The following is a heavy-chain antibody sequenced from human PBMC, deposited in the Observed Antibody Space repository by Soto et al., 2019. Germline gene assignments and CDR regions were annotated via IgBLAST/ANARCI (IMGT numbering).Heavy chain of an antibody. Sequence: GESLKISCKGSGYTSGYTFSDYWIGWVRQMPGKGLEFMGIIFPGDSAIKYSPPFQGQVTISADKSMSTAYLQWSSLKASATAMYYCARFGIRGCRGGRCFLSYNRYGMDVWGLGTTVTVSS. J-gene: IGHJ6*02. CDR3: ARFGIRGCRGGRCFLSYNRYGMDV. CDR2: IFPGDSAI. CDR1: GYTSGYTFSDYW. D-gene: IGHD2-15*01. V-gene: IGHV5-51*01.